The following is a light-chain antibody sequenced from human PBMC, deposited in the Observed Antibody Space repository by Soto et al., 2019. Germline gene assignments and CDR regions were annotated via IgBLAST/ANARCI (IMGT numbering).Light chain of an antibody. CDR2: RTP. J-gene: IGKJ1*01. CDR1: QSVSSSY. CDR3: QPYDSSPRT. Sequence: IVWTQSPGTLSFSPGARATLSCRPSQSVSSSYLAWYQQKPGQAARLLFYRTPNRAAGIPARFSGSGSGTDFTLTISRLEPEDFAVYWCQPYDSSPRTFGQGTKVDIK. V-gene: IGKV3-20*01.